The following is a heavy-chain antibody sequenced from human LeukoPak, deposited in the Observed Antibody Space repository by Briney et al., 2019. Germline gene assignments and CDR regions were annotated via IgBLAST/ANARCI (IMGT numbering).Heavy chain of an antibody. V-gene: IGHV3-30*18. D-gene: IGHD7-27*01. CDR1: RFTFSYFA. J-gene: IGHJ4*02. Sequence: GRSLRLSCAASRFTFSYFAMHWVRQAPGKGLEWVAVLSDDGSNKFYADSVKGRFTISRDNSKNTLYLQMNSLRGEDTAIYYCAKDQRNWGWGFDSWGQGTLVTVSS. CDR3: AKDQRNWGWGFDS. CDR2: LSDDGSNK.